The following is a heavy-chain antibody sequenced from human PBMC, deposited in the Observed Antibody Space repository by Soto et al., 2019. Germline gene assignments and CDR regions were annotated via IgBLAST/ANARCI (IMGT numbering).Heavy chain of an antibody. CDR3: ARDVLKVVAATQHYFDY. V-gene: IGHV3-11*01. J-gene: IGHJ4*02. CDR2: ISSSGSTI. D-gene: IGHD2-15*01. Sequence: QVQLVESGGGLVKPGGSLRLSCEASGFTFSDYYMSWIRQAQGRGLEWVSYISSSGSTIYYADSVKGRFTISRDNAKNSLYLQMNSLRAEDTAVYYCARDVLKVVAATQHYFDYWGQGTLVTVSS. CDR1: GFTFSDYY.